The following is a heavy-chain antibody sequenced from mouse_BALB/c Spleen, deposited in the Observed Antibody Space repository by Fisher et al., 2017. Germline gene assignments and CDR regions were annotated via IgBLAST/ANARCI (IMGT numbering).Heavy chain of an antibody. V-gene: IGHV1-63*01. D-gene: IGHD3-2*01. Sequence: KFKGKATLTADKSSSTAYMQLSSLTSEDSAIYYCARGGQLGLGYYAMDYWGQGTSVTVSS. CDR3: ARGGQLGLGYYAMDY. J-gene: IGHJ4*01.